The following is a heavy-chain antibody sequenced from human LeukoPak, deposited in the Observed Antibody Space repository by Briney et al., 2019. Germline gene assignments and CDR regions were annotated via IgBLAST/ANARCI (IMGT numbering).Heavy chain of an antibody. CDR2: IKQGGSEK. Sequence: PGGSLRLSCAASGSTFTSYWMTWVRQAPGKGLEWVANIKQGGSEKYYVDSVKGRFTISRDNAKDSLYLQMNSLRAEDTAVYHCARAFRYFDWLLQSLFDYWGQGTLVTVSS. CDR3: ARAFRYFDWLLQSLFDY. D-gene: IGHD3-9*01. CDR1: GSTFTSYW. J-gene: IGHJ4*02. V-gene: IGHV3-7*01.